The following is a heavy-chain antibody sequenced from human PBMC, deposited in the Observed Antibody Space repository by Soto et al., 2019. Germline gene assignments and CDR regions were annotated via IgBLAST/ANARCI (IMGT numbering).Heavy chain of an antibody. J-gene: IGHJ4*02. CDR3: ARDSGPQRGPLLRYFDSTDYFDY. CDR1: GYTFTGYY. D-gene: IGHD3-9*01. V-gene: IGHV1-46*01. CDR2: INPSGGST. Sequence: GASVKVSCKASGYTFTGYYMHWVRQAPGQGLEWMGWINPSGGSTSYAQKFQGRVTMTRDTSTSTVYMELSSLRSEDTAVYYCARDSGPQRGPLLRYFDSTDYFDYWGQGILVTVSS.